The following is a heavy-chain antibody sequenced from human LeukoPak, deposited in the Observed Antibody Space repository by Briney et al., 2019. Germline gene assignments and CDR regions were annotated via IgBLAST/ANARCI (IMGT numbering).Heavy chain of an antibody. D-gene: IGHD2-2*01. J-gene: IGHJ4*02. Sequence: GGSLRLSCAASGFTFSNAWMSWVRQAPRKGLERVGRIKSKTDGGTTDYAAPVKGRFTISRDDSKNTLYLQLSSLRTEDTAVYYCVLGHCSSATCYYTGWWGQGTLVTVSS. V-gene: IGHV3-15*01. CDR3: VLGHCSSATCYYTGW. CDR1: GFTFSNAW. CDR2: IKSKTDGGTT.